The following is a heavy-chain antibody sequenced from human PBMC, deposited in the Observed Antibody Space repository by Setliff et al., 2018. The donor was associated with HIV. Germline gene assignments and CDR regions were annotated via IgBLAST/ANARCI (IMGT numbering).Heavy chain of an antibody. Sequence: ASVKVSCKTSGYLFSGYYLHWLRRAPGQGLEWMGWVNYSNGDTKYAENFQGRVTMTRDTSTSTVYMDLNRLTYDDTAVYYCALANIVSTARWNHWGRGTLVTVSS. J-gene: IGHJ5*02. CDR1: GYLFSGYY. CDR2: VNYSNGDT. CDR3: ALANIVSTARWNH. D-gene: IGHD3-16*02. V-gene: IGHV1-2*02.